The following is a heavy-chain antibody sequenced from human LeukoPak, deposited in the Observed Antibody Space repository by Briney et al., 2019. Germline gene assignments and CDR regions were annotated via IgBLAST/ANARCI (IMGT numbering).Heavy chain of an antibody. CDR2: ISSSSSYI. Sequence: GGSLRLSCAASGFTFSSYSMNWVRQAPGKGLEWVSSISSSSSYIYYADSVKGRFTISRDNAKNSLYLQMNSLRAEDTAVYYCARIRNDFWSGYRTLDVWGKGTTVTVSS. J-gene: IGHJ6*04. V-gene: IGHV3-21*01. CDR1: GFTFSSYS. D-gene: IGHD3-3*01. CDR3: ARIRNDFWSGYRTLDV.